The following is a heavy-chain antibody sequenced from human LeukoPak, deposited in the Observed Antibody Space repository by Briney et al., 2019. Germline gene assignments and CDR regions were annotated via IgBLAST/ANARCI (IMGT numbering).Heavy chain of an antibody. D-gene: IGHD2/OR15-2a*01. J-gene: IGHJ4*02. CDR1: GFTFSSYN. Sequence: GGSLRLSCAASGFTFSSYNMNWVRQAPGKGLEWVSYISSSSSTIYYADSVKGRFTISRDNAKNSLNLQMNSLRAEDTAVYYCARFLFPWGFDYWGQGILVTVSS. CDR2: ISSSSSTI. CDR3: ARFLFPWGFDY. V-gene: IGHV3-48*01.